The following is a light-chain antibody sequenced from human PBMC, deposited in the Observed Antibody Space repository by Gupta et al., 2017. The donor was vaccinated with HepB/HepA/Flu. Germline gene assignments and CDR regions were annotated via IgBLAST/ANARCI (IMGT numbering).Light chain of an antibody. CDR2: VGS. CDR1: QSLLHDTGYNY. J-gene: IGKJ2*03. V-gene: IGKV2-28*01. Sequence: DIVMIQSPLSLSVTPGEPASISCRSSQSLLHDTGYNYLDWYLQKPGQSPQLLIYVGSKRASGVPDRFSGTGSGTDFTLKSIGGEAEDVGVYYGRQDRQSISFGWGTRLELK. CDR3: RQDRQSIS.